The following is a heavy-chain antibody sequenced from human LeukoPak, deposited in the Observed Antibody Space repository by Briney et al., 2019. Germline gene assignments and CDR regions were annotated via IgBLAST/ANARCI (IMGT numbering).Heavy chain of an antibody. Sequence: SETLSLTCTVSGRSISSRSYYWGWIRQPPGKGLEGFGSIYYSRSTYYNPSLKSRVTISVDPSKHQFSLKLSAVTAGATAVYYCARHRSSPLYYFDYWGQGTLVTVSS. CDR2: IYYSRST. CDR3: ARHRSSPLYYFDY. D-gene: IGHD6-13*01. J-gene: IGHJ4*02. V-gene: IGHV4-39*01. CDR1: GRSISSRSYY.